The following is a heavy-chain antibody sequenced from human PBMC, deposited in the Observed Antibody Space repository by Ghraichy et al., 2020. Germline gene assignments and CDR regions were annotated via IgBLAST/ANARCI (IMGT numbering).Heavy chain of an antibody. D-gene: IGHD3-10*01. CDR1: GYTFTSYG. CDR2: ISTYDGNT. J-gene: IGHJ4*02. Sequence: ASVKVSCKASGYTFTSYGFSWVRQAPGQGFEWMAWISTYDGNTDYAQKFQGRVTMTTDTSTSTVYMELRSLRSDDTAVYYCARDGYGSGRGYFDYWGQGTLVTVSS. V-gene: IGHV1-18*01. CDR3: ARDGYGSGRGYFDY.